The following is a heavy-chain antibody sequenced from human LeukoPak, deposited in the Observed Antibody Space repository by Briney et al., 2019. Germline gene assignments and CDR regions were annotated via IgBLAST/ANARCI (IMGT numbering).Heavy chain of an antibody. D-gene: IGHD3-3*01. CDR3: ARGSQRDFWRGEYYFDY. CDR2: IYYSGST. V-gene: IGHV4-59*08. CDR1: GGSISSYY. Sequence: SEALSLTCTVSGGSISSYYWSWIRQPPGKGLEWIGYIYYSGSTNYNPSLKSRVTISVDTSKNQFSLKLSSVTAADTAVYYCARGSQRDFWRGEYYFDYWGQGTLVTVSS. J-gene: IGHJ4*02.